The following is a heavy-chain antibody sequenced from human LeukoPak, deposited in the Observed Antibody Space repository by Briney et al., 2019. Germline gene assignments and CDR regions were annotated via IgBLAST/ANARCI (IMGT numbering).Heavy chain of an antibody. CDR2: IYCDDDK. CDR3: AHRRNYYGSSTFDN. D-gene: IGHD3-22*01. V-gene: IGHV2-5*02. Sequence: SGPPLPHPPRPLTLPYHFPGFSLCARGGGVAWIRQPPGKHLERLPLIYCDDDKRYSPPLKTRLTTTKNTSKNQAVLTMTNMDPVDTPTYYGAHRRNYYGSSTFDNWGQGTLVTVSS. J-gene: IGHJ4*02. CDR1: GFSLCARGGG.